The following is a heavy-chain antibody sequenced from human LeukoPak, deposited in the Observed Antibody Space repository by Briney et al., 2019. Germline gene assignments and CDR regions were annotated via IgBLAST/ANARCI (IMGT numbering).Heavy chain of an antibody. CDR2: ISGGGGST. CDR1: GFTFSNHA. CDR3: ARDRATRRWGTQEFDY. D-gene: IGHD3-16*01. V-gene: IGHV3-23*01. J-gene: IGHJ4*02. Sequence: GGSLRLSCAASGFTFSNHAMSWDRQAPGKGLEWVSAISGGGGSTYYADSVKGRFTISRDNSKNMLYLQMNSLRAEDTAVYYCARDRATRRWGTQEFDYWGQGTLVTVSS.